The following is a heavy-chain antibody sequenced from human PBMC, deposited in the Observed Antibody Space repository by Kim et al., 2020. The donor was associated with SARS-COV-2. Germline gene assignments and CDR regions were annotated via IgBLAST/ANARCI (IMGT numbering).Heavy chain of an antibody. CDR3: ATGGSGSYYIGFDY. V-gene: IGHV1-24*01. D-gene: IGHD3-10*01. Sequence: ASVKVSCKVSGYTLTELSMHWVRQAPGKGLEWMGGFDPEDGETIYAQKFQGRVTMTEDTSTDTAYMELSSLRSEDTAVYYCATGGSGSYYIGFDYWGQGTLVTVSS. CDR1: GYTLTELS. CDR2: FDPEDGET. J-gene: IGHJ4*02.